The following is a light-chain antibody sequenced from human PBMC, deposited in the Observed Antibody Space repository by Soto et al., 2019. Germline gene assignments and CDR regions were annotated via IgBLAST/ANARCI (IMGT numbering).Light chain of an antibody. CDR2: NVD. V-gene: IGLV2-14*03. CDR1: SSDVGGHNY. CDR3: SSYADSSTVV. J-gene: IGLJ2*01. Sequence: SALTQVASVSASPGQSITISCTGTSSDVGGHNYVSWYQQHPGNAPKLMIYNVDYRPSGVSNRFSGSKSGNTASLTISGLQADDEAYYYCSSYADSSTVVFGGGTQLTVL.